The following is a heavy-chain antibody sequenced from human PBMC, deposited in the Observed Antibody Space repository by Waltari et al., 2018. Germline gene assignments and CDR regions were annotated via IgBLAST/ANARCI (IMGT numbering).Heavy chain of an antibody. CDR1: GFSITSGHY. V-gene: IGHV4-38-2*01. CDR3: ATATTAHFDF. J-gene: IGHJ4*02. CDR2: IYYSGTT. Sequence: QVQLQESGPGLVQPSETLSLTCAVSGFSITSGHYWHWIRQPPGKGLEWVGTIYYSGTTYYTPSLQSRVSISVDTSKNEFSLTLTSVTAADTAVYYCATATTAHFDFWGQGSLVTVSS. D-gene: IGHD4-17*01.